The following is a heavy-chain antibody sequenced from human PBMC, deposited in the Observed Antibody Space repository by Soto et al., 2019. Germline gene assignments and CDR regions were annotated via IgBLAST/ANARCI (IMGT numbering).Heavy chain of an antibody. V-gene: IGHV3-74*01. Sequence: EVQLVESGGGLVQPGGSLRLSCAASGFTFSNYWMHWVRQVPGKGLVWVSRINEDGTYRSYADFAKGRFTISRDNAENTVYLQLNSLSAEDTAVYYCARDFTPALNPGDDFDYWCQGTLVTVSS. CDR3: ARDFTPALNPGDDFDY. J-gene: IGHJ4*02. CDR2: INEDGTYR. D-gene: IGHD2-15*01. CDR1: GFTFSNYW.